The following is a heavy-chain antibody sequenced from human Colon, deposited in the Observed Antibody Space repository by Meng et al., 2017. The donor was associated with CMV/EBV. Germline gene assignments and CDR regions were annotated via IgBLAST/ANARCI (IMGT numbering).Heavy chain of an antibody. V-gene: IGHV1-8*01. D-gene: IGHD6-6*01. CDR3: ARGRGIAARRWFDP. J-gene: IGHJ5*02. Sequence: ASVKVSCKASGYTFTSYDINWVRQATGQGLEWMGWMNPNSGNTGYAQKFQGRVTMTRNTSISTAYMELSSLRSEDTAVYSCARGRGIAARRWFDPWGQGTLVTVSS. CDR1: GYTFTSYD. CDR2: MNPNSGNT.